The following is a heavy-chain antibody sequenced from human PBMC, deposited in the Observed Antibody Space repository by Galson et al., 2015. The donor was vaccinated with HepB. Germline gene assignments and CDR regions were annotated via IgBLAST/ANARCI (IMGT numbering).Heavy chain of an antibody. CDR2: ISGGVGTT. CDR1: GFTFSNNA. CDR3: VQLRGSGSYFSYSFGS. Sequence: SLRLSCAASGFTFSNNAMSWVRQAPGKGLEWVSGISGGVGTTYYTGSVKGRFTISRDNSKNTLSLQMNSPRAEDTAIYYCVQLRGSGSYFSYSFGSWGQGTLVTVYS. V-gene: IGHV3-23*01. J-gene: IGHJ5*02. D-gene: IGHD3-10*01.